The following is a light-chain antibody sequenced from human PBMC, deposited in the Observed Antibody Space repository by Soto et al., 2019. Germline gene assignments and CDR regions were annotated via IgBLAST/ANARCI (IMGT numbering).Light chain of an antibody. CDR1: QSVSSN. CDR2: AAS. V-gene: IGKV3-15*01. J-gene: IGKJ4*01. CDR3: QQRSNWPLT. Sequence: EIVMTQSPATLSVSPGERATLSCRASQSVSSNLAWYQQKPGQAPRLLIYAASTRATGIPARFSGSGSETEFTLTISSLEPEDFAVYYCQQRSNWPLTFGGGTKVDIK.